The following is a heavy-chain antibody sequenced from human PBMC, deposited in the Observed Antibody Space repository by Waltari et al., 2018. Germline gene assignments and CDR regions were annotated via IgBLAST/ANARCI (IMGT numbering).Heavy chain of an antibody. CDR2: FSGSGGST. CDR3: AKLEYDSSGQEDY. D-gene: IGHD3-22*01. J-gene: IGHJ4*02. CDR1: GFTFSSYA. V-gene: IGHV3-23*01. Sequence: EVQLLESGGGLVQPGGSLRLSCAASGFTFSSYAMSWVRQAPGKGLEWVSAFSGSGGSTYYADSVKGRFTISRDNSKNTLYLQMNSLRAEDTAVYYCAKLEYDSSGQEDYWGQGTLVTVSS.